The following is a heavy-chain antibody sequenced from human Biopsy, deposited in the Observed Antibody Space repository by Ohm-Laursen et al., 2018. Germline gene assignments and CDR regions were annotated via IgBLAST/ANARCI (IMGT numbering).Heavy chain of an antibody. J-gene: IGHJ5*02. CDR3: ARDLYDFCGGCPFDP. Sequence: SLRLSCSASGFTFSGHAMSWVRQAPGKGLECVSVINGSGGSTYYADPVKGRFTISRDNSKNTLYLQMNSLRAEDTAMHYCARDLYDFCGGCPFDPWGQGTLVTVS. V-gene: IGHV3-23*01. D-gene: IGHD3-3*01. CDR2: INGSGGST. CDR1: GFTFSGHA.